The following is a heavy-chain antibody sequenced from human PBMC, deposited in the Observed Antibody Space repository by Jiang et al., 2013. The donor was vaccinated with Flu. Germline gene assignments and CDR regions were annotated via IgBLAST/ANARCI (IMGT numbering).Heavy chain of an antibody. V-gene: IGHV3-33*05. CDR3: ARDARYGSGTYYDY. D-gene: IGHD3-10*01. CDR1: GFTFSGYG. Sequence: RLSCAASGFTFSGYGMHWVRQAPGKGLEWVAMISNDGSKNYYVDSVKGRFTISRDNSKDTLYLQMNSLRDEDTAVYYCARDARYGSGTYYDYWGQGTLVTVSS. J-gene: IGHJ4*02. CDR2: ISNDGSKN.